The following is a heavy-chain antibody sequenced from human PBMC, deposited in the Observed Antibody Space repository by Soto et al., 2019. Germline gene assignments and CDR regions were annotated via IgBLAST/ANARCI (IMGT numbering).Heavy chain of an antibody. CDR2: ISGRGSAT. Sequence: EVQLLESGGGLVQPGESLRLSCAASGFTFSTSGMTWVRQAPGKGLEWVSGISGRGSATYYADSVKGRFTISRHDSKNTLYLHMNSLRVEDTALYYCAKDPSPVVVVASAFDFWGQGTMVTVSS. CDR1: GFTFSTSG. D-gene: IGHD2-15*01. J-gene: IGHJ3*01. CDR3: AKDPSPVVVVASAFDF. V-gene: IGHV3-23*01.